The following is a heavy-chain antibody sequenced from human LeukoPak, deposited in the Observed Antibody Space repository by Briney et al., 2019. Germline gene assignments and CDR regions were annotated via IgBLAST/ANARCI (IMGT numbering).Heavy chain of an antibody. CDR2: INHSGST. V-gene: IGHV4-34*01. Sequence: SETLSLTCAVYGGSFSAYYWNWIRQSPGKGLEWIGEINHSGSTNYNPSLKSRVTMSVDTPKNRFSLNLSSVTAADTAVYYCARGVRGYGGNLWGQGTLVTVSS. CDR1: GGSFSAYY. J-gene: IGHJ5*02. CDR3: ARGVRGYGGNL. D-gene: IGHD4-23*01.